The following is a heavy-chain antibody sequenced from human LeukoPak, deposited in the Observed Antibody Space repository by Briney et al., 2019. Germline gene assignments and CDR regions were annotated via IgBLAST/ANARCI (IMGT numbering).Heavy chain of an antibody. J-gene: IGHJ4*02. CDR2: IKQGGSEK. Sequence: GGSLRLSCAASGFTFSSYWMSWVRQAPGKGLEWVANIKQGGSEKDYADSVKGRFTISRDNAKNSVYLQMNSLRVEDTAVYYCARDRGIGSGWLGYFDYWGQGTLVTVSS. CDR1: GFTFSSYW. V-gene: IGHV3-7*01. CDR3: ARDRGIGSGWLGYFDY. D-gene: IGHD6-19*01.